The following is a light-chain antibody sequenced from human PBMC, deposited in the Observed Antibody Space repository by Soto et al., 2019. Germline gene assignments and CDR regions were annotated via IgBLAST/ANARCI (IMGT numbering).Light chain of an antibody. J-gene: IGLJ2*01. CDR2: EVT. V-gene: IGLV2-14*01. CDR3: NSYTSTFTWV. Sequence: QSALTQSASVSGSPGQSITISCTGTSSDVGGHNFVSWYQQHPGKAPKLMIYEVTNRPSGVSDRFSGSKSGNTASLTISGLQAEDEADYYCNSYTSTFTWVFGGGTKLTVL. CDR1: SSDVGGHNF.